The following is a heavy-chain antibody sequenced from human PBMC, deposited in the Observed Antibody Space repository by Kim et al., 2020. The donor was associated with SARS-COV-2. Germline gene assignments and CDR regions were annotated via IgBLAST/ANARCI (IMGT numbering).Heavy chain of an antibody. CDR2: IDPSDSYT. CDR1: GYSFTSYW. D-gene: IGHD3-22*01. Sequence: GESLKISCKGSGYSFTSYWISWVRQMPGKGLEWMGRIDPSDSYTNYSPSFQGHVTISADKSISTAYLQWSSLKASDTAMYYCARHVRGDSSGYSLYYFDYWGQGTLVTVSS. J-gene: IGHJ4*02. CDR3: ARHVRGDSSGYSLYYFDY. V-gene: IGHV5-10-1*01.